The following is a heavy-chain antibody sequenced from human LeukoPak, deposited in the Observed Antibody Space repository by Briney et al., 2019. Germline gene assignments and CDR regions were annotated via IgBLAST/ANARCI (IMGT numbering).Heavy chain of an antibody. J-gene: IGHJ4*02. V-gene: IGHV4-34*01. D-gene: IGHD3-3*01. CDR3: GSRRTAMFGVIKGPIDY. CDR1: GGSFSDYY. CDR2: INHSGSP. Sequence: SETLSLTCAVYGGSFSDYYWTWIRQPPGKGLEWIGEINHSGSPNNNPSLKSRVSISFDTSKNQFSLKPTSVTAADTAVYYCGSRRTAMFGVIKGPIDYWAREPWSPSPQ.